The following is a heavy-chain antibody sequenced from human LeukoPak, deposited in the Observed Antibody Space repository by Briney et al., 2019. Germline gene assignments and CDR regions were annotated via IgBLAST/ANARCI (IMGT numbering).Heavy chain of an antibody. Sequence: KASETLSLTCTVSGRSISTYYWSWIRQPPGKGLEWIGYIYYSGSTNYNPSLKSRVTISVDTSKNQFSLKLSSVTAADTAVYYCARSSSTGSYWADYWGQGTLVTVSS. CDR2: IYYSGST. V-gene: IGHV4-59*01. CDR1: GRSISTYY. D-gene: IGHD1-26*01. CDR3: ARSSSTGSYWADY. J-gene: IGHJ4*02.